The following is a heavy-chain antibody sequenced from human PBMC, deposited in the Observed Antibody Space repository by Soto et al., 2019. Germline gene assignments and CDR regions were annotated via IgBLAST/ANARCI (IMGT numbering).Heavy chain of an antibody. CDR2: IYTSGST. D-gene: IGHD3-3*01. CDR3: ARDYDFWSGYHLDY. Sequence: PSETLSLTCTVSGCSISSHYCSWIRRPAGKGLEWIGRIYTSGSTNYNPSLKSRVTMSVDTSKNQFSLKLSSVTAADTAVYYCARDYDFWSGYHLDYWGQGTLVTVSS. J-gene: IGHJ4*02. CDR1: GCSISSHY. V-gene: IGHV4-4*07.